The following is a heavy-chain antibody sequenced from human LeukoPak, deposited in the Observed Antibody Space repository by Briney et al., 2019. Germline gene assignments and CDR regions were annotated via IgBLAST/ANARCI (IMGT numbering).Heavy chain of an antibody. CDR1: GGSISSSSYY. CDR3: ARGSGWSRLNWFDP. D-gene: IGHD6-19*01. J-gene: IGHJ5*02. Sequence: SETLSLTCTVSGGSISSSSYYWGWIRQPPGKGLEWIGRIYYSGSTYYNPSLKSRVTISVDTSKNQFSLKLSSVTAADTAVYYCARGSGWSRLNWFDPWGQGTLVTVSS. V-gene: IGHV4-39*01. CDR2: IYYSGST.